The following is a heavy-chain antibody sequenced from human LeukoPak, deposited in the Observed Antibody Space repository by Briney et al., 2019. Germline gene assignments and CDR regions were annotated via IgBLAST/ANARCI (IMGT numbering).Heavy chain of an antibody. J-gene: IGHJ4*02. CDR1: GIRFSGYW. Sequence: QPGGSLRLSCAASGIRFSGYWMHWNRQAPGKGLVWVSRNNSDGSSTNYADSVKGQFTISRDNAKNMLYLQMNSLRAEDTAVYYCAREYGSGSYDYWGQGTLVTVSS. V-gene: IGHV3-74*01. CDR3: AREYGSGSYDY. CDR2: NNSDGSST. D-gene: IGHD3-10*01.